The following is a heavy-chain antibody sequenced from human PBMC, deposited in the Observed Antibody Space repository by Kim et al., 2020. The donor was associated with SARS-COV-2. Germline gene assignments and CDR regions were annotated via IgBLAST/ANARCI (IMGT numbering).Heavy chain of an antibody. CDR3: AKALPGSYAYYCYFDY. V-gene: IGHV3-23*01. J-gene: IGHJ4*02. D-gene: IGHD3-16*01. Sequence: SGKRRFTISRDNSKNTLYLQMNSLRADDTAVYYCAKALPGSYAYYCYFDYWGQGTLVTVSS.